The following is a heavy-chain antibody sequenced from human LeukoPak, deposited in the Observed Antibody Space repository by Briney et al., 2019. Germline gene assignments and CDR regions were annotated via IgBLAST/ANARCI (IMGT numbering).Heavy chain of an antibody. CDR1: GFTFSSYW. D-gene: IGHD3-3*01. CDR2: IKQDGSEK. J-gene: IGHJ5*02. V-gene: IGHV3-7*05. Sequence: GGSLRLSCAASGFTFSSYWMSWVRQAPGKGLEWVANIKQDGSEKYYVDSVKSRFTISRDNAKNSLYLQMNSLRAEDTAVYYCARSHYDFWSGAWGWFDPWGQGTLVTVSS. CDR3: ARSHYDFWSGAWGWFDP.